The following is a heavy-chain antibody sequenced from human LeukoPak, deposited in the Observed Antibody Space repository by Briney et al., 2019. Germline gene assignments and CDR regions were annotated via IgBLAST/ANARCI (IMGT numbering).Heavy chain of an antibody. CDR2: IYPGDSDT. V-gene: IGHV5-51*01. CDR3: ARFDILTAYDAFDI. Sequence: GESLKISCKGSGYSFTSYWIGWVRQMPGKGLEWTEIIYPGDSDTRYSPSFQGQVTISADKSISTAYLRWSSLKASDTAMYYCARFDILTAYDAFDIWGQGTMVTVSS. CDR1: GYSFTSYW. J-gene: IGHJ3*02. D-gene: IGHD3-9*01.